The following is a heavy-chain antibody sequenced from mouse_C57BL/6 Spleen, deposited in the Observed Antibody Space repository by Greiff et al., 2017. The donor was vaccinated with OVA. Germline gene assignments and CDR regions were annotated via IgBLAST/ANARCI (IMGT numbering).Heavy chain of an antibody. D-gene: IGHD2-2*01. V-gene: IGHV1-62-2*01. CDR3: ARHEEVDYGYDKEDYFDY. Sequence: VQLQQSGAELVKPGASVKLSCKASGYTFTEYTIHWVKQRSGQGLEWIGWFYPGSGSIKYNEKFKDKATLTADKSSSTVYMELSRLTSEDSAVYFCARHEEVDYGYDKEDYFDYWGQGTTLTVSS. CDR2: FYPGSGSI. J-gene: IGHJ2*01. CDR1: GYTFTEYT.